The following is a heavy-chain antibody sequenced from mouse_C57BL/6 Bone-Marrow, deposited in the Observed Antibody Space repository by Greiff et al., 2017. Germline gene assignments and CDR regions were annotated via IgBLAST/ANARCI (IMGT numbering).Heavy chain of an antibody. CDR2: ISPGDGDT. CDR3: ARWAY. Sequence: VHLQRSGAELVRPGASVKISCKASGSAFPSYWKNWLKQRPGKGLEWIGKISPGDGDTNYNGKFKGKATMTADKSSSTDYMQISSLTAEDSAVFFGARWAYWGQGTPVTVSA. V-gene: IGHV1-80*01. J-gene: IGHJ3*01. CDR1: GSAFPSYW.